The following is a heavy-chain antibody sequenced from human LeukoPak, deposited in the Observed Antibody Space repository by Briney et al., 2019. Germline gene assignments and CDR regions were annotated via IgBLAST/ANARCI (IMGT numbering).Heavy chain of an antibody. D-gene: IGHD1-26*01. CDR2: ISSSSSYT. V-gene: IGHV3-11*06. J-gene: IGHJ4*02. CDR3: AREIVGAIDY. Sequence: GGSLRLSCAASGFTFSDYYMSWIRQAPGKGVEWVSYISSSSSYTNYADSVKGRFTISRDNAKNSLYLQMNSLRAEDTAVYYCAREIVGAIDYWGQGTLVTVSS. CDR1: GFTFSDYY.